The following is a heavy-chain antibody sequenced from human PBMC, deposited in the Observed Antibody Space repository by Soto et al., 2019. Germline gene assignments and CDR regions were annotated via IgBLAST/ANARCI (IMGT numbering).Heavy chain of an antibody. Sequence: LSLSCAASGFTFSNAWMSWVRQAPGKGLEWVGRIKSKTDGGTTDYAAPVKGRFTISRDDSKNTLYLQMNSLKTEDTAVYYCTTGITIFGVAGVDYWGQGTLVTVSA. V-gene: IGHV3-15*01. J-gene: IGHJ4*02. CDR1: GFTFSNAW. D-gene: IGHD3-3*01. CDR2: IKSKTDGGTT. CDR3: TTGITIFGVAGVDY.